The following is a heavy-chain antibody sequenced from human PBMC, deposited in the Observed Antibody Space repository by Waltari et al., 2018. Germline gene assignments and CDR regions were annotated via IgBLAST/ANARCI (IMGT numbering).Heavy chain of an antibody. Sequence: QVQLVQSGAEVKKPGASVKVSCKAYGYTFTSYAMHWVRQAPGQRLEWMGWINAGNGNTKYSQKFQGRVTITRDTSASTAYMELSSLRSEDTAVYYCARSAVAVAEYFQHWGQGTLVTVSS. CDR3: ARSAVAVAEYFQH. CDR2: INAGNGNT. V-gene: IGHV1-3*01. D-gene: IGHD6-19*01. J-gene: IGHJ1*01. CDR1: GYTFTSYA.